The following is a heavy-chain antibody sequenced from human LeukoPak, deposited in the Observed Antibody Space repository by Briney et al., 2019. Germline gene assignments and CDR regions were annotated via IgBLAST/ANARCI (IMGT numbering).Heavy chain of an antibody. CDR3: AKDGGYYDFWSGFQW. J-gene: IGHJ4*02. D-gene: IGHD3-3*01. V-gene: IGHV3-23*01. Sequence: GGSLRLSCAASGFTFSNYGMSWVRQAPGKGLEWVSGISGSGGSTYYADSVKGRFTISRDNSKNTLYLQMNSLRAEDTAVYYCAKDGGYYDFWSGFQWWGQGTLVTVSS. CDR2: ISGSGGST. CDR1: GFTFSNYG.